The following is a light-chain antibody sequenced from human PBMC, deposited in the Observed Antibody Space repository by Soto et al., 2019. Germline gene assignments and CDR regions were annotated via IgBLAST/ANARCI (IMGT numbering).Light chain of an antibody. CDR3: QQYNNWPRT. CDR1: QSVFTN. CDR2: GAS. J-gene: IGKJ1*01. V-gene: IGKV3-15*01. Sequence: EIVLTQSPGTLSVSPWERATLSCRASQSVFTNLAWYQQQHGQAPRLLIYGASTRATGIPARFSGTGSGTEFTLTISSLQSEDFAVYYCQQYNNWPRTFGQGTKVDIK.